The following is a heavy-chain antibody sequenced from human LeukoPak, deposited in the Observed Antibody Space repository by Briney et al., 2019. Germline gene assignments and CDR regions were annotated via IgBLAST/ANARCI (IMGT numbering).Heavy chain of an antibody. Sequence: SETLSLTCAVYGGSFSGYYWSWIRQPPGKGLEWIGEINHSGSTNYNPSLKSRVTISVDTSKNQFSLKLSSVTAADTAVYYCAKDPLYCYSFQDYWGQGTLVTVSS. CDR2: INHSGST. D-gene: IGHD2-21*02. V-gene: IGHV4-34*01. CDR3: AKDPLYCYSFQDY. J-gene: IGHJ4*02. CDR1: GGSFSGYY.